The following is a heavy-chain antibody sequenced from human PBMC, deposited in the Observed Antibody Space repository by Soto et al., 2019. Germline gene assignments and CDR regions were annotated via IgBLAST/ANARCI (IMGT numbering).Heavy chain of an antibody. CDR1: GGSFSGYY. J-gene: IGHJ4*02. V-gene: IGHV4-34*01. CDR2: IKHRGST. CDR3: ARGSTTEKVDS. Sequence: PSETLSLTCAVYGGSFSGYYWSWIRQPPGKGLEWIGEIKHRGSTSYNPSLRSRVTISVDTSMNEFSLALTSVTAADTAMYYCARGSTTEKVDSWGQGILVTVSS.